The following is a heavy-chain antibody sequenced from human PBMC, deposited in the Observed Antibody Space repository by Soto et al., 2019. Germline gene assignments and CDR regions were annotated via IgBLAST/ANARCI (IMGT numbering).Heavy chain of an antibody. Sequence: GGSLRLSCAASGFTFSSYAMSWVRQAPGKGLEWVSAISGSGGSTYYADSVKGRFTISRDNSKNTLYLQMNSLRAEDTAVYYCTNGGDETQPHQEFDYWGQGTLVTVSS. J-gene: IGHJ4*02. CDR1: GFTFSSYA. D-gene: IGHD4-17*01. V-gene: IGHV3-23*01. CDR3: TNGGDETQPHQEFDY. CDR2: ISGSGGST.